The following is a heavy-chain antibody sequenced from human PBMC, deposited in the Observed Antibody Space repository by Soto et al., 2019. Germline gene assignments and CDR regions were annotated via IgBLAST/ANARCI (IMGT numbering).Heavy chain of an antibody. J-gene: IGHJ4*02. Sequence: QVLLQQWGAGRLKPSETLSLTCAVYGGSFIDYSWGWIRQSPGTGLGWIGEINHSGSANYNPSLXXXXXXXXXXXXNQXSLKLYSVTAADAAVYYCARVSDYWSQGTLVTVSS. CDR3: ARVSDY. CDR2: INHSGSA. CDR1: GGSFIDYS. V-gene: IGHV4-34*01.